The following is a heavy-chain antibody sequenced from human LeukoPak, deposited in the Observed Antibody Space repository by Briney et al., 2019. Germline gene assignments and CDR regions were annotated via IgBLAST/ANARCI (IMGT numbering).Heavy chain of an antibody. CDR3: ARPRLDTAMYVY. D-gene: IGHD5-18*01. V-gene: IGHV1-2*02. CDR2: INPNSAAT. J-gene: IGHJ4*02. Sequence: GLINPNSAATNYAQKFQGRVTMTRHTSISTAYMELSRLRSDDTAVYYCARPRLDTAMYVYWGQGTLVTVSS.